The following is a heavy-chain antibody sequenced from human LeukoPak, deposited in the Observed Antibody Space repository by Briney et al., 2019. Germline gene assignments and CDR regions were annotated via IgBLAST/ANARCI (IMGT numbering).Heavy chain of an antibody. CDR2: IYYSGST. J-gene: IGHJ4*02. CDR1: GGSISCSSYY. V-gene: IGHV4-39*01. D-gene: IGHD4/OR15-4a*01. CDR3: ARQVRAPGFFDY. Sequence: SETLSLTCTVSGGSISCSSYYWGWIRQPPGKGLEWIGSIYYSGSTYYNPSLKSRVTISVDTSKNQFSLKLSSVTAADTAVYYCARQVRAPGFFDYWGQGTLVTVSS.